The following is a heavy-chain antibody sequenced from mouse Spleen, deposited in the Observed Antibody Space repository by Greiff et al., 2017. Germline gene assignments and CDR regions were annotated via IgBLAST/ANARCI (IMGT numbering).Heavy chain of an antibody. D-gene: IGHD1-1*02. V-gene: IGHV5-9-3*01. Sequence: EVKLVESGGGLVKPGGSLKLSCAASGFTFSSYAMSWVRQTPEKRLEWVATISSGGSYTYYPDSVKGRFTISRDNAKNTLYLQMSSLRSEDTAMYYCARHGNWYFDVWGAGTTVTVSS. CDR3: ARHGNWYFDV. J-gene: IGHJ1*01. CDR1: GFTFSSYA. CDR2: ISSGGSYT.